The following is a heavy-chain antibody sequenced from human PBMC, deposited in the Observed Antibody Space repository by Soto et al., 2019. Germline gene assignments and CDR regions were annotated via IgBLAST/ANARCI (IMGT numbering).Heavy chain of an antibody. D-gene: IGHD5-12*01. V-gene: IGHV1-69*13. Sequence: SVKVSCKASGGTFSSYAISWVRQAPGQGLEWMGGIIPIFGTANYAQKFQGRVTITADESTSTAYMELSSLRSEDTAVYYCAKSGGYSGYETYYYYGMDVWGQGTTVTVSS. CDR1: GGTFSSYA. J-gene: IGHJ6*02. CDR3: AKSGGYSGYETYYYYGMDV. CDR2: IIPIFGTA.